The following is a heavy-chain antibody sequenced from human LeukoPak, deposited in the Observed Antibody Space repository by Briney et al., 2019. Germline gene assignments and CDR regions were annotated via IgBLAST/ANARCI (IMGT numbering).Heavy chain of an antibody. CDR1: EYTFTSYT. CDR3: ARDSGSDWWDH. D-gene: IGHD5-12*01. V-gene: IGHV1-3*01. CDR2: INAGNGNT. J-gene: IGHJ5*02. Sequence: GASVKVSCKAFEYTFTSYTMHWVHQAPGQRLEWMGWINAGNGNTKYSEKFQGRVIITRDTSASTVYMELSSLRSEDTAVYYCARDSGSDWWDHWGQGTLVTVSS.